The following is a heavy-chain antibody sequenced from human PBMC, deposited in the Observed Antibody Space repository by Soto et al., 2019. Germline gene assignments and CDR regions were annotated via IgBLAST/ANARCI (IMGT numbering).Heavy chain of an antibody. D-gene: IGHD1-26*01. Sequence: EVHLLESGGGLVQPGGSLRLSCAASGFTFSAYAMSWVRQAPGKGLEWVSSISDSDGSTYYADYVKGRFTISRDNSKNTLYLQMNSLGAEDTAVYYCANPNHDIGTYRQTYYYDFWGQGTLVTVSS. CDR2: ISDSDGST. J-gene: IGHJ4*02. V-gene: IGHV3-23*01. CDR3: ANPNHDIGTYRQTYYYDF. CDR1: GFTFSAYA.